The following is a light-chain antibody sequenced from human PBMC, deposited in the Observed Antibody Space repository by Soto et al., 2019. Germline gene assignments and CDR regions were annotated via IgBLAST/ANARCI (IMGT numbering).Light chain of an antibody. V-gene: IGLV2-14*01. CDR2: DVS. J-gene: IGLJ2*01. CDR3: SSYTSSSTPYVV. Sequence: QSALTQPASVSGSPGQSITISCTGTSSDVGVYNYVSWYQQHPGKAPKLMIYDVSNRPSGVSNRFSGSKSGNTASLTISGLQAEDEDDYYCSSYTSSSTPYVVFGGGTKLTVL. CDR1: SSDVGVYNY.